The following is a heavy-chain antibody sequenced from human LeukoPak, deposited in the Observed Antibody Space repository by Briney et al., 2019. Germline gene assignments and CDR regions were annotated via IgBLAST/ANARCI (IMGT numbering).Heavy chain of an antibody. CDR1: GGSISSYY. CDR3: ARVTGTAGDI. D-gene: IGHD1-1*01. V-gene: IGHV4-59*01. CDR2: IYYSGST. J-gene: IGHJ3*02. Sequence: SETLSLTCTVSGGSISSYYWKWIRQPPGKGLEWIGYIYYSGSTNYNPSLKSRVTISVDTSKNQFSLKLSSVTAADTAVYYCARVTGTAGDIWGQGTMVTVSS.